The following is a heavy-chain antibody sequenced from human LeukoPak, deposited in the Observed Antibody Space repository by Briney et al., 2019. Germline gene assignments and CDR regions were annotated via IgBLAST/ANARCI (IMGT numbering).Heavy chain of an antibody. J-gene: IGHJ3*02. CDR2: IGGGPV. Sequence: SGGSLRLSCVASGFAFSDYGMDWVRQAPGKGLEWVSTIGGGPVYYADSVKGRFTISRDDSKNTLFLQMNSLRAEDTAIYYCAKDSFSHNGVYDALDIWGQGTMVTVSS. D-gene: IGHD2-8*01. CDR3: AKDSFSHNGVYDALDI. CDR1: GFAFSDYG. V-gene: IGHV3-23*01.